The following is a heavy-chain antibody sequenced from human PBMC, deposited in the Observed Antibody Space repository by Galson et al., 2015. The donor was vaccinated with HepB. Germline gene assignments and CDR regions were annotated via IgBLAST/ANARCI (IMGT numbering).Heavy chain of an antibody. CDR3: ARGWGDAFDI. J-gene: IGHJ3*02. D-gene: IGHD1-26*01. V-gene: IGHV3-30-3*01. CDR1: GFMFNNYA. CDR2: ISYDGSNR. Sequence: SLRLSCAASGFMFNNYALHWVRQAPGKGLEWVALISYDGSNRNYADPVKGRFTISRDNSKNTLYLQMNSLREEDTAVCYCARGWGDAFDIWGQGTMVTVSS.